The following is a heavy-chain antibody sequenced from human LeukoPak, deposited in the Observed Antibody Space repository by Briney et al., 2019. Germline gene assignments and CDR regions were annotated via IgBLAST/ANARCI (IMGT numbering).Heavy chain of an antibody. CDR1: GFTFSSYA. CDR2: ISGSGGST. V-gene: IGHV3-23*01. J-gene: IGHJ4*02. Sequence: PGGSLRLSCAASGFTFSSYAMSWVRQAPGKGLEWVSAISGSGGSTYYADSVKGRFTISRDNSKITLYLQMNSLRAEDTAVYYCANPTGTFGYFDYWGQGTLVTVSS. D-gene: IGHD1-1*01. CDR3: ANPTGTFGYFDY.